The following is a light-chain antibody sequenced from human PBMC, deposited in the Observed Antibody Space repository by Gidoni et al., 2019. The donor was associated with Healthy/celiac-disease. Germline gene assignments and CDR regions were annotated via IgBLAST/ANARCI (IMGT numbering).Light chain of an antibody. CDR3: QQYNSYYST. CDR1: QRISHW. J-gene: IGKJ2*01. Sequence: DIQMTQSPSTLSASVGDRVTITCRARQRISHWLAWYQQKPGKAPKLLIYKASRLESGVPSRFSGRGSGTEFTLTLSSLPPDDFATYYCQQYNSYYSTFXXXTKLEIK. CDR2: KAS. V-gene: IGKV1-5*03.